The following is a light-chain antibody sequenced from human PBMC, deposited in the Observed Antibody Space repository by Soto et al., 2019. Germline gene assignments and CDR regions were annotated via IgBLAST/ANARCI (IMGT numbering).Light chain of an antibody. CDR3: SSYAGSDNFGV. V-gene: IGLV2-8*01. J-gene: IGLJ1*01. CDR2: DVT. Sequence: QSVLTQPPSASGSPGQSVTISCTGTSSDVGGYNYVSWYQQHPGKAPKLIIYDVTKRPSGVPDRFSGSKSGNTASLTVSGLQAEDEADYYCSSYAGSDNFGVFGTGTKLTVL. CDR1: SSDVGGYNY.